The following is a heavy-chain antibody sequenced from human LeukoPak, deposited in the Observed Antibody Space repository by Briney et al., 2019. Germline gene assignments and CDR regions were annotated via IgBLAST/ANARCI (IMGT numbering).Heavy chain of an antibody. V-gene: IGHV4-4*07. CDR1: GGSISSYY. Sequence: SETLSLTCTVSGGSISSYYWSWIRQPAGKGLEWIGRIYTSGSTNYNPSLKSRVTISVDTSKNQFSLKLSSVTAADTAVYYCATYGSGSYYKYYFDYWGQGTLVTVSS. D-gene: IGHD3-10*01. CDR3: ATYGSGSYYKYYFDY. CDR2: IYTSGST. J-gene: IGHJ4*02.